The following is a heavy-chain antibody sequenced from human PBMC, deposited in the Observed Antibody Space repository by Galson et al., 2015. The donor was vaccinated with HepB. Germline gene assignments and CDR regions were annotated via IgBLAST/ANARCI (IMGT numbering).Heavy chain of an antibody. CDR1: GYTLTELS. V-gene: IGHV1-24*01. J-gene: IGHJ3*02. CDR3: ATVVKTAMGIGDAFDI. D-gene: IGHD5-18*01. CDR2: FDPEDGET. Sequence: SVKVSCKVSGYTLTELSMHWVRQAPGKGLEWMGGFDPEDGETIYAQKFQGRVTMTEDTSTDTAYMELSSLRSEDTAVYYCATVVKTAMGIGDAFDIWGQGTMVTVSS.